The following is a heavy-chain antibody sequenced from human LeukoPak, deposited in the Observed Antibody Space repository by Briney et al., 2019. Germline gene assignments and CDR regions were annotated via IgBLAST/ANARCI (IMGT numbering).Heavy chain of an antibody. J-gene: IGHJ4*02. CDR3: ASYPPPSGEYVGLVY. Sequence: GESLRLSCAASGLTYINAWMTWVRQAPGKGLEWVGRIKSTPEGGATDYAAPVKGRFTISRDDSAGTLYLQMNTLKIEDTAVYYCASYPPPSGEYVGLVYWGLGTLVTVSS. CDR1: GLTYINAW. V-gene: IGHV3-15*01. CDR2: IKSTPEGGAT. D-gene: IGHD4-17*01.